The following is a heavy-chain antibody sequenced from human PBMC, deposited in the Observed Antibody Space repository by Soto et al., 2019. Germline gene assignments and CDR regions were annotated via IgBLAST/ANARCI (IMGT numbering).Heavy chain of an antibody. Sequence: GASVKVSCKASGYTFTSYGISWVRQAPGQGLEWMGWISAYNGNTNYAQKLQGRVTMTTDTSTSTAYMELRSLRSDDTAVYYCARDAPEGIAVAGNPADYYYYYGMDVWGQGTTVTVSS. V-gene: IGHV1-18*01. CDR3: ARDAPEGIAVAGNPADYYYYYGMDV. CDR2: ISAYNGNT. D-gene: IGHD6-19*01. CDR1: GYTFTSYG. J-gene: IGHJ6*02.